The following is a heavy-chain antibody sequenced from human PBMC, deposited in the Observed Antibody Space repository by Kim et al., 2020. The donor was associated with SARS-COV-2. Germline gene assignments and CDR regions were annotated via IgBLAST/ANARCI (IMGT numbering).Heavy chain of an antibody. J-gene: IGHJ6*02. Sequence: SGPTLVNPTQTLTLTCTFSGFSLTTSGVGVGWIRQPPGKALEWLALIYWDDDKRYSPSLKSRLTITKDTSKNQVVLTMTNMEPVDTATYYCAHSLRSAVLYYYGMDVWGQGTTVTVSS. CDR3: AHSLRSAVLYYYGMDV. D-gene: IGHD6-13*01. V-gene: IGHV2-5*02. CDR2: IYWDDDK. CDR1: GFSLTTSGVG.